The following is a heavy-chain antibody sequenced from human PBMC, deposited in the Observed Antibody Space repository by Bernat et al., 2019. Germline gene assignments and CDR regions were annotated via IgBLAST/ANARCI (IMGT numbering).Heavy chain of an antibody. V-gene: IGHV3-49*04. Sequence: EVQLVESGGGLVQPGRSLRLSCTASGFTFGDYAMSWVRQAPGTGLEWVGFIRSKAYGGTTEYAASVKGRFTISRDDSKSIAYLQMNSLKTEDTAVYYCTREANEMATINYFDYWGQGTLVTVSS. J-gene: IGHJ4*02. CDR2: IRSKAYGGTT. CDR3: TREANEMATINYFDY. CDR1: GFTFGDYA. D-gene: IGHD5-24*01.